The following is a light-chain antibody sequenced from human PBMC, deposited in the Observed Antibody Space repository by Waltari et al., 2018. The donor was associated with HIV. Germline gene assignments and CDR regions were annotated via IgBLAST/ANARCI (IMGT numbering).Light chain of an antibody. Sequence: QSVLTQPPSVSASPGQSVNISCTGTTSDVGAYNRVSWYLQAPGTAPKVLIYEVKMRPAGVPVRFSWSKSGPTASLTISGLQADDEADYYCSSYRTNNTIVFGTGTKVTVL. J-gene: IGLJ1*01. CDR3: SSYRTNNTIV. CDR1: TSDVGAYNR. V-gene: IGLV2-18*02. CDR2: EVK.